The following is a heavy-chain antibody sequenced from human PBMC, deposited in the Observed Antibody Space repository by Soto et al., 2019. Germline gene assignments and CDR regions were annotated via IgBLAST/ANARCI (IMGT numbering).Heavy chain of an antibody. Sequence: SETLSLTCAVSGGSISSSNWWSWVRQPPGKGLEWIGEIYHSGRTNYNPSLKSRVTISVDKSKNQFSLKLSSVTAADTAVYYCAREWGGAVAGIFDYWGKGTRVTVSS. J-gene: IGHJ4*02. D-gene: IGHD6-19*01. CDR3: AREWGGAVAGIFDY. CDR2: IYHSGRT. CDR1: GGSISSSNW. V-gene: IGHV4-4*02.